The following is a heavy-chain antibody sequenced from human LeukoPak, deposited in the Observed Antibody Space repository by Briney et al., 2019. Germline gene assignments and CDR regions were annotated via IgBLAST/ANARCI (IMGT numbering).Heavy chain of an antibody. CDR1: GCSMSSYY. CDR3: ARGDPGRGWFDP. V-gene: IGHV4-59*01. Sequence: SETLSLTCTVSGCSMSSYYWSWIRQPPGKGLEWIGYIYYSGSTNYNPSLKSRVTISVDTSKNQFSLKLSSVTAADTAVYYCARGDPGRGWFDPWGQGTLVTVSS. J-gene: IGHJ5*02. CDR2: IYYSGST.